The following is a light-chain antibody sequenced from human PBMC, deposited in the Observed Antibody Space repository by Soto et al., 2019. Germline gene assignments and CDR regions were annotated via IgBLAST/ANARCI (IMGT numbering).Light chain of an antibody. J-gene: IGLJ3*02. V-gene: IGLV2-11*01. CDR1: SGDVV. CDR2: YVS. Sequence: QFALTQPRSVSGSPGQSVTISCTGASGDVVSWYQQHPGKAPKVIIYYVSQRPSGVPDRSSGSRSGNTASLTISGLQADDEADYYCCSSAGGFSWVFGGGTKVTVL. CDR3: CSSAGGFSWV.